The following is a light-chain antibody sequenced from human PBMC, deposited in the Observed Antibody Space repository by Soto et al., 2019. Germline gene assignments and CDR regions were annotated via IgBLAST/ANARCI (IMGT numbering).Light chain of an antibody. CDR2: DVS. J-gene: IGLJ2*01. V-gene: IGLV2-14*01. CDR3: SSYTSSINVV. Sequence: QSALTQPASVSGSPGQSITISCTGISSDVDGYTYVAWYQQFPHKAPKLMIYDVSNRPSGVSNRFSGSYSGNTASLTISGLQAEDEADYYCSSYTSSINVVFGGGTKVTVL. CDR1: SSDVDGYTY.